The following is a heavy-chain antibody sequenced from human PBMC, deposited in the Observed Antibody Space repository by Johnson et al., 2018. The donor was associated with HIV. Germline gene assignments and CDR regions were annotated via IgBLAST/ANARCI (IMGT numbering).Heavy chain of an antibody. Sequence: QVQLVESGGGVVQPGRSLRLSCAASGFTFSSYGMHWVRQAPGKGLEWVANIKQDGSEKYYVDSVKGRFTISRDNSKNTLYLQMNSLRAEDTAVYYCAKDITDQAIWGQGTMVTVSS. V-gene: IGHV3-30*18. J-gene: IGHJ3*02. CDR3: AKDITDQAI. CDR1: GFTFSSYG. CDR2: IKQDGSEK.